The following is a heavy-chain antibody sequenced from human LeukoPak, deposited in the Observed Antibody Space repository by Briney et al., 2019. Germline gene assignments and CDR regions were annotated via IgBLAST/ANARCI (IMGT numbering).Heavy chain of an antibody. Sequence: HPGGSLRLSCAVSGFTFSTYNMNWVRQAPGKGLEWVANIKQDGSEKYYVDSVKGRFTISRDNAKNSLYLQVNSLRAEDTAVYYCARVGSYPWFYYYYGMDVWGQGTTVTVSS. V-gene: IGHV3-7*01. CDR3: ARVGSYPWFYYYYGMDV. D-gene: IGHD5-18*01. CDR1: GFTFSTYN. J-gene: IGHJ6*02. CDR2: IKQDGSEK.